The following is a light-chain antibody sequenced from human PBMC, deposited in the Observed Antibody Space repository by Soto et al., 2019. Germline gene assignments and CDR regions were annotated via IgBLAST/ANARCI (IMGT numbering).Light chain of an antibody. CDR3: SSYTSSSLYV. J-gene: IGLJ1*01. CDR1: SSDVGGYNY. Sequence: QSALTQPASVSGSPGQSITISCTGTSSDVGGYNYVSWYQQHPGKAPKLMIYDVSNRPSVVSSRFSGSKSGNTASLTISGLQAEEETDYYSSSYTSSSLYVFGTGTKVTVL. CDR2: DVS. V-gene: IGLV2-14*01.